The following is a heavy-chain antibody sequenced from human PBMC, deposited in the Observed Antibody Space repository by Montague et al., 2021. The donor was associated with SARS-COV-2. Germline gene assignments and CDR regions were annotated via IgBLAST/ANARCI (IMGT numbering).Heavy chain of an antibody. J-gene: IGHJ4*02. CDR2: INHSGST. CDR3: ARGPTNNIGMAATRLDY. V-gene: IGHV4-34*01. Sequence: SETLSLTCAVYGGSFSGYYWNWIRQPPGKGLEWIGEINHSGSTNYNPSLKSRVTISVDTSNNQFFLKLTSMTAADAAVYYCARGPTNNIGMAATRLDYWGQGTLVTVSS. CDR1: GGSFSGYY. D-gene: IGHD5-12*01.